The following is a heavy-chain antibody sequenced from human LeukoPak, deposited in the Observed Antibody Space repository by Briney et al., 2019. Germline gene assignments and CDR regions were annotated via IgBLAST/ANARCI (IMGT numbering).Heavy chain of an antibody. CDR2: ISSSGGST. CDR1: GFTFSSYA. V-gene: IGHV3-23*01. Sequence: SGGSLRLSCAASGFTFSSYAMSWVRQAPGKGLEWVSAISSSGGSTYYAASVKGRFTISRDNSKHTLYLQMSSLRAEDTAVYYCAKDLRDYCTTISCYTRASDYWGQGTLVTVSS. CDR3: AKDLRDYCTTISCYTRASDY. D-gene: IGHD2-2*02. J-gene: IGHJ4*02.